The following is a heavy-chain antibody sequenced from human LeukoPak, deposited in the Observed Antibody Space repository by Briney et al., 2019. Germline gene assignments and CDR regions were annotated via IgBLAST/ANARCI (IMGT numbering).Heavy chain of an antibody. V-gene: IGHV4-59*01. J-gene: IGHJ6*03. CDR1: GGSISSYC. CDR2: IYYSGST. CDR3: ARGPSSSSWSVLYYYYIDV. D-gene: IGHD6-13*01. Sequence: SETLSLTCTVSGGSISSYCWSWIRQPPGKGLEWIGYIYYSGSTNYNPSLKSRVTISVDTSKNQFSLKLSSVAAADTAVYYCARGPSSSSWSVLYYYYIDVWGKGTTVTVSS.